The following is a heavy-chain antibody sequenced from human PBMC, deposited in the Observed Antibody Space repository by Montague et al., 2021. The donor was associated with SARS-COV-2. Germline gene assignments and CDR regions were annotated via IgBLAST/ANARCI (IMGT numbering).Heavy chain of an antibody. Sequence: SETLSLTCTVSGGSITGYYWSWLRRSPGKGLEWIAYIYDGGAVNYNPSPGRRVTISTDTSKNQLSLKVNSVTAADTAVYYCVRDHPYGGPRGAYDIWGQGTVVTVSS. CDR1: GGSITGYY. CDR2: IYDGGAV. J-gene: IGHJ3*02. D-gene: IGHD4-23*01. CDR3: VRDHPYGGPRGAYDI. V-gene: IGHV4-59*01.